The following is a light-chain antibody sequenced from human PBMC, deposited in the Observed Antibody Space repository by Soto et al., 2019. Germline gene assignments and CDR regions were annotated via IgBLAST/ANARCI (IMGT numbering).Light chain of an antibody. J-gene: IGLJ3*02. V-gene: IGLV1-44*01. CDR2: SDN. Sequence: QSVLTHPPSTSGTPGQRVTISCPGSSSNTGSNTVNWYQRLPGTAPKLLIYSDNQRPSGVPDRFSGSKSGTSASLAISGLQSEDEADYYCAAWDDSLNGPWVFGGGTKLTVL. CDR3: AAWDDSLNGPWV. CDR1: SSNTGSNT.